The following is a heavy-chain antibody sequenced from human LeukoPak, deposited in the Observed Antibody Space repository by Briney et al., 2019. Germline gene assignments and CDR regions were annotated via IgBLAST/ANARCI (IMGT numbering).Heavy chain of an antibody. CDR1: GFTFSSYS. Sequence: PGGSLRLSCAASGFTFSSYSMNWVRQAPGKGLEWVSYISSSSSTIYYADSVKGRFTISRDNAKNSLYLQMNSLRAEDTAVYYCARGSGAGRLDYWGQGTLVTVSS. D-gene: IGHD3-10*01. J-gene: IGHJ4*02. CDR2: ISSSSSTI. CDR3: ARGSGAGRLDY. V-gene: IGHV3-48*04.